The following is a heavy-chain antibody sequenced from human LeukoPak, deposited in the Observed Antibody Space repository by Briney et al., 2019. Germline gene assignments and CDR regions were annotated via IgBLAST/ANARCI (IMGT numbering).Heavy chain of an antibody. J-gene: IGHJ4*02. Sequence: PGGSLRLSCAASGFTFSSYAMHWVRQAPGKGLEWVAVISYDRSNKYYADSVKGRFTISRDNSKNTLYLQMNSLRAEDTAVYYCASGSGSYDHFDYWGQGTLVTVSS. V-gene: IGHV3-30-3*01. CDR2: ISYDRSNK. D-gene: IGHD3-10*01. CDR3: ASGSGSYDHFDY. CDR1: GFTFSSYA.